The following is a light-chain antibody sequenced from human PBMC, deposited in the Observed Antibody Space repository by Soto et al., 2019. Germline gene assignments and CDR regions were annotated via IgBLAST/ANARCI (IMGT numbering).Light chain of an antibody. J-gene: IGKJ1*01. CDR2: DAS. CDR3: QQYNRYRT. V-gene: IGKV1-5*01. Sequence: DIQMTQSPSTLSASVGDRVTITCRASQSISSWLAWYQQKPGKAPKLLIYDASSLESGVPSRFSGSGSGTEFTLTISSLQPDDFATYYCQQYNRYRTFGQGTKV. CDR1: QSISSW.